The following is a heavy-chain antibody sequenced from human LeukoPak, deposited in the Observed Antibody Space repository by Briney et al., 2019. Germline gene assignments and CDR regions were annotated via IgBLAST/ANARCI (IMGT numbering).Heavy chain of an antibody. Sequence: GGSLRLSCAAAGFTFSSNYMSWVRQAPGKGLEWVSVIYSGGSTYYADSVKGRFTISRDNSKNTLYLQMNSLRAEDTAVYYCARDSRSVVVPAAIRANFDYWGQGTLVTVSS. CDR2: IYSGGST. V-gene: IGHV3-66*01. J-gene: IGHJ4*02. CDR3: ARDSRSVVVPAAIRANFDY. CDR1: GFTFSSNY. D-gene: IGHD2-2*01.